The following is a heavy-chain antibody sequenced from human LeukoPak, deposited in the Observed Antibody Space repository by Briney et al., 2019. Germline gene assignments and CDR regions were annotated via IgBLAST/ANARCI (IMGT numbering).Heavy chain of an antibody. J-gene: IGHJ3*02. D-gene: IGHD6-13*01. Sequence: GGSLRLSCAASGFTFSSYGMRWVRQAPGKGLEWVAVISYDGSNKYYADSVKGRFTISRDNSKNTLYLQMNSLRAEDTAVYYCAKVQGGEQQPYDAFDIWGQGTMVTVSS. CDR1: GFTFSSYG. CDR2: ISYDGSNK. CDR3: AKVQGGEQQPYDAFDI. V-gene: IGHV3-30*18.